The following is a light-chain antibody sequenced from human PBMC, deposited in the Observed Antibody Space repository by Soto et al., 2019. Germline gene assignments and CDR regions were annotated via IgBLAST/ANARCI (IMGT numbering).Light chain of an antibody. Sequence: QSALTQPRSVSGSPGQSVTISCTGTSSDIGDYNFVSWYQQHPDKAPKLIIYDVTKRPSGVPDRFSGSKSGSTASLTISGPQAGDEADYYCCSYAGSYTLVFGGGTKLTVL. CDR3: CSYAGSYTLV. CDR1: SSDIGDYNF. CDR2: DVT. V-gene: IGLV2-11*01. J-gene: IGLJ2*01.